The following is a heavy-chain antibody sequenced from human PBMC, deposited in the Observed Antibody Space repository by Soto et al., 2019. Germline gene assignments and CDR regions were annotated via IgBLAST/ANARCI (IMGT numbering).Heavy chain of an antibody. Sequence: QVQLQESGPGLVKPSQTLSLTCTVSGGSISSGGFYWSWIRQHAGKGLEWIGFIYFSGSTYYNPTLRSRVTIYVNTSESQFSLKLSSLTAADTAVYYCARAPGSVSPDYYYYMAVWGKGTTVTVSS. D-gene: IGHD3-10*01. V-gene: IGHV4-31*03. CDR1: GGSISSGGFY. CDR3: ARAPGSVSPDYYYYMAV. CDR2: IYFSGST. J-gene: IGHJ6*03.